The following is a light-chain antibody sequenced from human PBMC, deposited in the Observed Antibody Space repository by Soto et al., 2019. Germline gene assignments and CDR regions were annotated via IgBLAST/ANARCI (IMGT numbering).Light chain of an antibody. CDR3: SSLTNADSHV. CDR1: SSDIGAYNY. CDR2: EVT. J-gene: IGLJ1*01. V-gene: IGLV2-14*01. Sequence: QSVLTQPASVSGSPGQSITISCAGTSSDIGAYNYVSWYQQHPGKAPKLMIFEVTSRPSGVSNRFSGSKSGNTASLTISGLQAQDEADYYCSSLTNADSHVFGTGTK.